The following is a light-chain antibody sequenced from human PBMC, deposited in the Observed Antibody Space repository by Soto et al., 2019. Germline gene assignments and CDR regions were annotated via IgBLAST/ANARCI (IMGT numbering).Light chain of an antibody. CDR2: DAS. V-gene: IGKV1-39*01. Sequence: DIQMTQSPSTLSASVGDRVTVTCRASQSISSWLAWYQQKPGKAPKLLIYDASSLQSGVPYRFTGSGSGTDFTLTISSLQLEDVETYYCQQSYRTPRTLGQGTNVDIK. CDR3: QQSYRTPRT. J-gene: IGKJ1*01. CDR1: QSISSW.